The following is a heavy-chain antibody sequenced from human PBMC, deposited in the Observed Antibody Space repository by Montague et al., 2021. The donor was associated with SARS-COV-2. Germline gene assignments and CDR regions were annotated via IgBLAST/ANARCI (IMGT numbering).Heavy chain of an antibody. Sequence: SETLSLTCTVSGGSISTYYWSWIRQPPGKGLEWIGYIYYSGTANYNPSLKSRVTISVDTSKNQFSLKVRSVTAADTAVYHCARLVGGRETRFDPWGQGTLVTVSS. D-gene: IGHD3-10*01. J-gene: IGHJ5*02. CDR1: GGSISTYY. CDR3: ARLVGGRETRFDP. V-gene: IGHV4-59*08. CDR2: IYYSGTA.